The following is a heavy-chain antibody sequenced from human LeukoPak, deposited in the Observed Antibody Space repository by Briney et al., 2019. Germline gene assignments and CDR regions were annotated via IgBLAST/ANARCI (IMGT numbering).Heavy chain of an antibody. D-gene: IGHD5-24*01. Sequence: PGGSLRLSCAASGFTFSNYGMSWVRQAPGKGLEWVSAISGSGGSTYYADSVKGRFTISRDNSKNTLYLQMNSLRAEDTAVYYCAKDRTATIQVDYWGQGTLVTVSS. CDR1: GFTFSNYG. V-gene: IGHV3-23*01. J-gene: IGHJ4*02. CDR3: AKDRTATIQVDY. CDR2: ISGSGGST.